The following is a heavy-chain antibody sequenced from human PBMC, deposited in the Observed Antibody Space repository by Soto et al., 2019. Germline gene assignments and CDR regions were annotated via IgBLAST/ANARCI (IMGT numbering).Heavy chain of an antibody. CDR3: ARRPTTGYYYYYYMDV. J-gene: IGHJ6*03. D-gene: IGHD5-12*01. CDR2: MNPNSGNT. Sequence: ASVKVSCKASGYTFTSYDINWVRQATGQGLEWMGWMNPNSGNTGYAQKFQGRVTMTRNTSISTAYMELSSLRSEDTAVYYCARRPTTGYYYYYYMDVWGKGTTVTVSS. V-gene: IGHV1-8*01. CDR1: GYTFTSYD.